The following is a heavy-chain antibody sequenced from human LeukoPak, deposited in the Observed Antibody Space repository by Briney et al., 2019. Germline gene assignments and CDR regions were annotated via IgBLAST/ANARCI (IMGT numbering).Heavy chain of an antibody. CDR3: AKDLRTMTGYFDY. Sequence: GGSLRLSCEASGFTVSSNYMSWVRQAPGKGLEWVSVIYSGGHTNYADSVKGRFTISRDNSKNTLYLQMNSLRAEDTAVYYCAKDLRTMTGYFDYWGQGTLVTVSS. CDR1: GFTVSSNY. D-gene: IGHD3-22*01. V-gene: IGHV3-66*01. J-gene: IGHJ4*02. CDR2: IYSGGHT.